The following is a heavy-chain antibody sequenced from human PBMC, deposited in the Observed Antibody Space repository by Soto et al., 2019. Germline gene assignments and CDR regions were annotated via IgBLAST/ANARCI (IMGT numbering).Heavy chain of an antibody. CDR1: GGSFSGYY. CDR2: INHSGST. Sequence: SETLSLTCAVYGGSFSGYYWSWIRQPPGKGLEWIGEINHSGSTNYNPSLKSRVTISVDTSKNQFSLKLSSVTAADTAVYYCARRDYSPWFDPWGQGTLVTVSS. J-gene: IGHJ5*02. CDR3: ARRDYSPWFDP. D-gene: IGHD3-10*01. V-gene: IGHV4-34*01.